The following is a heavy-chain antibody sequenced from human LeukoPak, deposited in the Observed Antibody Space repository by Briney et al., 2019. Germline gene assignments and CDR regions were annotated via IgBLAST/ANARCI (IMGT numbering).Heavy chain of an antibody. CDR1: GYTFTSYA. CDR3: ARDPNLGYSSSWNPPDY. V-gene: IGHV1-3*01. J-gene: IGHJ4*02. CDR2: INAGNGNT. D-gene: IGHD6-13*01. Sequence: ASVTVSCTASGYTFTSYAMHWVRQAPGQRLEWMGWINAGNGNTKYSQKFQGRVTITRDTSASTAYMELSSLRSEDTAVYYCARDPNLGYSSSWNPPDYWGQGTLVTVSS.